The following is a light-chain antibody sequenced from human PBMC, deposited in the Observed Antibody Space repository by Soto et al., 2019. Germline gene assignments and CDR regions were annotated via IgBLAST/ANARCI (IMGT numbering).Light chain of an antibody. CDR1: SSDVGGYNY. CDR3: SSYTSSSTRVV. V-gene: IGLV2-14*01. CDR2: DVS. J-gene: IGLJ2*01. Sequence: QSALTQPASVSGSPGQSITISCTGTSSDVGGYNYVSWYQQHPGKDPKLMIYDVSNRPSGVSNRFSGSKSGNTASLTISGLQAEDEADYYCSSYTSSSTRVVFGGGTKVTVL.